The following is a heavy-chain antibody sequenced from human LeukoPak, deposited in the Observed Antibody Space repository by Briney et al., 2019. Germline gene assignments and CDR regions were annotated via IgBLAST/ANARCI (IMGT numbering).Heavy chain of an antibody. D-gene: IGHD5-18*01. Sequence: SETLSLTCAVYGGSFSGYYWNWIRQPPGKGLEWLGEINHSGSTNYNPSLKSRVTISVDTSKNQFSLKLSSVTAADTAVYYCARGIQLWLRRYYYYMDVWGKGTTVTVSS. V-gene: IGHV4-34*01. CDR3: ARGIQLWLRRYYYYMDV. CDR1: GGSFSGYY. J-gene: IGHJ6*03. CDR2: INHSGST.